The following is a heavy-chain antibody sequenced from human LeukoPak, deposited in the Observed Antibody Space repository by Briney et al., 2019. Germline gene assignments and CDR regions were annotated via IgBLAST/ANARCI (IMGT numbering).Heavy chain of an antibody. CDR3: ARRYCSNAVCYNDN. J-gene: IGHJ4*02. CDR1: GFTFSSFG. D-gene: IGHD2-8*01. Sequence: PGGSLRLSCAASGFTFSSFGMNWVRQAPWKGLEWVSYISSGGSTLEYADSVQGRFTISRDNAENSLYLQMNSLRAEDTAMYYCARRYCSNAVCYNDNWGQGTLVTVSS. CDR2: ISSGGSTL. V-gene: IGHV3-48*01.